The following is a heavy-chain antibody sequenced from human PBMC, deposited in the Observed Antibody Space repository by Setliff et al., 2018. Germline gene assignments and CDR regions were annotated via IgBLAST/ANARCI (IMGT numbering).Heavy chain of an antibody. CDR1: GGSISSYY. Sequence: SETLSLTCTVSGGSISSYYWSWIRQPAGKGLEWIGHVYIGGSANYNPSLKSRVTMSIDTSKNQFSLKLNSVAAADMAVYYCAREQWLDPPGYYYMDVWAKGTTVTVSS. D-gene: IGHD6-19*01. V-gene: IGHV4-4*07. CDR2: VYIGGSA. J-gene: IGHJ6*03. CDR3: AREQWLDPPGYYYMDV.